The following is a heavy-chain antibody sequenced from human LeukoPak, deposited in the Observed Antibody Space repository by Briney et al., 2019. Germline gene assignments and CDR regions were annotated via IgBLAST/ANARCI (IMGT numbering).Heavy chain of an antibody. CDR3: ARGRQDVTMIVVVMTAVSYYLDV. Sequence: TPSETLSLTCAVYGGSFSGYYWTWIRQTPEKGPERIGERNPSESTNYNPSLKSRVTISVDTSKNQFSLELSSGTAADTGVYYCARGRQDVTMIVVVMTAVSYYLDVWGKGTTVNVS. CDR1: GGSFSGYY. V-gene: IGHV4-34*01. D-gene: IGHD3-22*01. CDR2: RNPSEST. J-gene: IGHJ6*03.